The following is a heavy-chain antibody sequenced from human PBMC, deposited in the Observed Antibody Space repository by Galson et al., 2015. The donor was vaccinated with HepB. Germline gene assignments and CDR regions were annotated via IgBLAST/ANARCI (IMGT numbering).Heavy chain of an antibody. CDR2: IIPICGTA. Sequence: SVKVSCKASGGTFSSYAISWVRQAPGQGLEWKGGIIPICGTANYAQKFQGRVTITADKSTSTAYMELSSLRSEDTAVYYCARRTDLWSGYNYYYYGMDVWGQGTTVTVSS. D-gene: IGHD3-3*01. V-gene: IGHV1-69*06. CDR1: GGTFSSYA. J-gene: IGHJ6*02. CDR3: ARRTDLWSGYNYYYYGMDV.